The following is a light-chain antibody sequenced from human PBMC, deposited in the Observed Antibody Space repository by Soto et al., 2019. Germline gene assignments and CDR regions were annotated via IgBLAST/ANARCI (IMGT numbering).Light chain of an antibody. CDR3: QHYNNWPPWT. CDR1: QSVSSSY. V-gene: IGKV3-20*01. Sequence: IVLTQSPGTLSLSPGERATLSCRASQSVSSSYLAWYQQKPGQAPRLLIYGASSRATGIPDRFSGSGSGTDFTLTISRLEPEDFAVYYCQHYNNWPPWTFGQGTKVEIK. J-gene: IGKJ1*01. CDR2: GAS.